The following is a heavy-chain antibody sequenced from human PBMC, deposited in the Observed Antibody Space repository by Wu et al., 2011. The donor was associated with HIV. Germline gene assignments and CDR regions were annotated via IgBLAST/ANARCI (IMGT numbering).Heavy chain of an antibody. CDR3: ARDRFGDCSGGSCYLILETEYFQH. J-gene: IGHJ1*01. V-gene: IGHV1-69*14. Sequence: QVQLVQSGAEVKKPGSSVKVSCKASGGTFSRYAINWVRQAPGQGLEWMGRIIPIFGTANYAQKFQGRVTITADKSTSTAYMELSSLRSEDTAVYYCARDRFGDCSGGSCYLILETEYFQHWGQGTLVTVSS. CDR1: GGTFSRYA. CDR2: IIPIFGTA. D-gene: IGHD2-15*01.